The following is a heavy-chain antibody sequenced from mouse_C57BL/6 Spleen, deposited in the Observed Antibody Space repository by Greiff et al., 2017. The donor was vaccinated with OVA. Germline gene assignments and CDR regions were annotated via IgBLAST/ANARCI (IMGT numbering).Heavy chain of an antibody. J-gene: IGHJ1*03. CDR2: IDPSDSYT. V-gene: IGHV1-59*01. Sequence: VQLQQPGAELVRPGTSVKLSCKASGYTFTSYWMHWVKQRPGQGLEWIGVIDPSDSYTNYNQKFKGKATLTVDTSSSTAYMQLSSLTSEDSAVYYCARKSNYFYWYFDVWGTGTTVTVSS. D-gene: IGHD2-5*01. CDR3: ARKSNYFYWYFDV. CDR1: GYTFTSYW.